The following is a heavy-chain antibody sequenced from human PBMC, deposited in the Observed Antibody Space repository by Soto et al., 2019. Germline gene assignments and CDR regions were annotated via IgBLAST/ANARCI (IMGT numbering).Heavy chain of an antibody. CDR2: IGHDGSWT. V-gene: IGHV3-74*01. Sequence: EVLLVESGGGSVQPGGSLRLSCAASGFTFSGDWMHWVRQVPGKGLEWVSCIGHDGSWTRYAESVRGRFTISRDNAKNILYLQMNSLTVDDTAIYYCVRENRVSNMGLRAWGQGTLVIASS. CDR3: VRENRVSNMGLRA. D-gene: IGHD2-8*01. CDR1: GFTFSGDW. J-gene: IGHJ4*02.